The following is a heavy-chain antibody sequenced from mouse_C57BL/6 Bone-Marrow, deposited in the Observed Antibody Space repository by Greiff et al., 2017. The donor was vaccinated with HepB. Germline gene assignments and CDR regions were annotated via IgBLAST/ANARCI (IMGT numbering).Heavy chain of an antibody. D-gene: IGHD4-1*01. CDR2: IWSGGST. CDR1: GFSLTSYG. CDR3: ARNKGTGTRFFAY. Sequence: QVQLKQSGPGLVQPSQSLSITCTVSGFSLTSYGVHWVRQSPGKGLEWLGVIWSGGSTDYNAAFISRLSISKDNSKSQVFFKMNSLQADDTAIYYCARNKGTGTRFFAYWGQGTLVTVSA. V-gene: IGHV2-2*01. J-gene: IGHJ3*01.